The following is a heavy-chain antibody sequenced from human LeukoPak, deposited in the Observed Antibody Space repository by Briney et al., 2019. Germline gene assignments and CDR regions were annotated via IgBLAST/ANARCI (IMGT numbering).Heavy chain of an antibody. CDR2: IYYSGST. CDR1: GGSISSHY. Sequence: SETLSLTCTVSGGSISSHYWSWIRQPPGKGLEWIGYIYYSGSTNYNPSLKSRVTISVDTSKNQFSLKLSSVTAADTAVYYCARQYSSSWYRYFDYWGQGTLATVSS. CDR3: ARQYSSSWYRYFDY. V-gene: IGHV4-59*08. D-gene: IGHD6-13*01. J-gene: IGHJ4*02.